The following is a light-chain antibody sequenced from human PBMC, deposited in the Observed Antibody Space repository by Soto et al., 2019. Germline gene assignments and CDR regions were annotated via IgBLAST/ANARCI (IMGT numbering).Light chain of an antibody. Sequence: EVLMTQSPATLSVYPGERVTVSCRASQSLSTNLAWYQQKPGQAPRLLTYDASTRATGIPARFSVNGSGSEFSLTINSLQSEDIAFYYCQQYNNWPLTFGGGTKVQIK. V-gene: IGKV3-15*01. CDR2: DAS. J-gene: IGKJ4*01. CDR3: QQYNNWPLT. CDR1: QSLSTN.